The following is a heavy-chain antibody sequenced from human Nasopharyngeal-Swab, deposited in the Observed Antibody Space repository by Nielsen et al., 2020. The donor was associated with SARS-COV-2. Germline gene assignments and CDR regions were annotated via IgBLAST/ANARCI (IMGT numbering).Heavy chain of an antibody. V-gene: IGHV3-23*01. CDR1: GFTFSSYA. CDR3: AKEGLIAVAGSDY. J-gene: IGHJ4*02. Sequence: LSLTCAASGFTFSSYAMSWVRQAPGKGLEWVSAISGSGGSTYYADSVKGRFTISRDNSKNTLYLQMNSLRAEDTAVYYCAKEGLIAVAGSDYWGQGTLVTVSS. CDR2: ISGSGGST. D-gene: IGHD6-19*01.